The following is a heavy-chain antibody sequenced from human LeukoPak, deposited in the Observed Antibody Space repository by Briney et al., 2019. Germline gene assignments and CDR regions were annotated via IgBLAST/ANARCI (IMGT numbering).Heavy chain of an antibody. V-gene: IGHV3-30-3*01. CDR1: GFTFSSYA. J-gene: IGHJ4*02. Sequence: PGGSLRLSCAASGFTFSSYAMHWVRQAPGEGLEWVAVISYDGSNKYYADSVKGRFTISRDNSKNTLYLQMNSLRAEDTAVYYCARDLTSFDYWGQGTLVTVSS. CDR2: ISYDGSNK. CDR3: ARDLTSFDY.